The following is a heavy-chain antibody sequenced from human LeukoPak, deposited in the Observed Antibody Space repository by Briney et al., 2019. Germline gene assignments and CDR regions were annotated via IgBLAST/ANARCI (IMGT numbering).Heavy chain of an antibody. Sequence: ASVKVSYKASGYTFTSYGISWVRQAPGQGLEWMAWISAYNGNTNYAQKLQGRVTMTTDTSTSTAYMELRSLRSDDTAVYYCASGYPGTTSTGGFDLWGRGTLVTVSS. J-gene: IGHJ2*01. D-gene: IGHD1-1*01. CDR3: ASGYPGTTSTGGFDL. CDR1: GYTFTSYG. V-gene: IGHV1-18*01. CDR2: ISAYNGNT.